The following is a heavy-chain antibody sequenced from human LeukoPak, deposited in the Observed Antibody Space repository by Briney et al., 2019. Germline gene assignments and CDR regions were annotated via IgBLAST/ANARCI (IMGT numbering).Heavy chain of an antibody. CDR1: GGSITTTNW. CDR2: INHSGST. D-gene: IGHD3-22*01. V-gene: IGHV4-4*02. Sequence: SETLSLTCAVSGGSITTTNWWSWVRQPPGKGLEWIGEINHSGSTNYNPSLKSRVTISVDTSKNQFSLKLSSVTAADTAVYYCARDRYSSGYYYLDYWGQGTLVTVSS. J-gene: IGHJ4*02. CDR3: ARDRYSSGYYYLDY.